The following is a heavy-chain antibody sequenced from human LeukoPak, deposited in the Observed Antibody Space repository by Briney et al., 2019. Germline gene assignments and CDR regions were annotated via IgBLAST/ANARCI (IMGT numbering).Heavy chain of an antibody. V-gene: IGHV3-30*02. CDR2: IRYDGSNK. Sequence: PGGSLRLSCAPSGFTLSSYGMHWVRQAPGKGLGWVAFIRYDGSNKYYADSVKGRFTISRDISKSMIYLQMNSLRAEDTAVYYCAKSGTTSSSSPRVKTYFDYWGQGTLVTVSS. CDR1: GFTLSSYG. J-gene: IGHJ4*02. CDR3: AKSGTTSSSSPRVKTYFDY. D-gene: IGHD1-7*01.